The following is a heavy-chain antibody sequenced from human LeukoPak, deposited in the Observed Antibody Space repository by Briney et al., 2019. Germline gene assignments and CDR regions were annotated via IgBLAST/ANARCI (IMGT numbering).Heavy chain of an antibody. D-gene: IGHD3-10*01. CDR2: IRYDGSNK. CDR1: GFTFSSYG. J-gene: IGHJ6*03. Sequence: GGSLRLSCAASGFTFSSYGMHWVRQAPGKGLEWVAFIRYDGSNKYYADSVKGRFTISRDNSKNTLYLQMNSLRAEDTAVYYCAKGSRVRGVIGVDYYYYYMDVWGKGTTVTISS. V-gene: IGHV3-30*02. CDR3: AKGSRVRGVIGVDYYYYYMDV.